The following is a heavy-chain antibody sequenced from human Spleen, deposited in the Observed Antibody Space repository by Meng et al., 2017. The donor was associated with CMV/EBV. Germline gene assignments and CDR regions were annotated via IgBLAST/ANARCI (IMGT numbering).Heavy chain of an antibody. V-gene: IGHV3-23*01. Sequence: GGSLKISCGVSGFTFSKHVMSWVRQAPGKGLEWVSSISGVGVNTYYADSVKGRFTISRDNSKNTLYLQMNSLRADDTALYYCAKDGGVYCTSTNCYPYGMDVWGQGTTVTVSS. J-gene: IGHJ6*02. D-gene: IGHD2/OR15-2a*01. CDR2: ISGVGVNT. CDR1: GFTFSKHV. CDR3: AKDGGVYCTSTNCYPYGMDV.